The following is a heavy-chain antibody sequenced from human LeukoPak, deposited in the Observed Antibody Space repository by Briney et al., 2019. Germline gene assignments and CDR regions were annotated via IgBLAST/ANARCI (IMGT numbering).Heavy chain of an antibody. Sequence: GGSLRLSCAGSGFTFSGYGMHWVRQAPGQGLEWVAVISYDGSNKDSADSVKGRFTISRDNSKNTLYLQMNSLRAEDTAVYYCAKGDYYDSSGYFAEYFQHWGQGTLVTVAS. V-gene: IGHV3-30*18. D-gene: IGHD3-22*01. CDR3: AKGDYYDSSGYFAEYFQH. J-gene: IGHJ1*01. CDR2: ISYDGSNK. CDR1: GFTFSGYG.